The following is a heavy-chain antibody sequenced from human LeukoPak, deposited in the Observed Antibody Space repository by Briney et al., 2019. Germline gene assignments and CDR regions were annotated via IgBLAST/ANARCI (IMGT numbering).Heavy chain of an antibody. V-gene: IGHV1-2*02. D-gene: IGHD2-21*02. J-gene: IGHJ4*02. CDR2: INPNSGGT. Sequence: ASVKVSCKASGYTFTGYYMHWVRQAPGQGLEWMGWINPNSGGTNYAQKFQGRVTMTRDTSISTAYMELSRLRSDDTAVYYCARDRGYCGGDCDYSVFDYWGQGTLVTVSS. CDR3: ARDRGYCGGDCDYSVFDY. CDR1: GYTFTGYY.